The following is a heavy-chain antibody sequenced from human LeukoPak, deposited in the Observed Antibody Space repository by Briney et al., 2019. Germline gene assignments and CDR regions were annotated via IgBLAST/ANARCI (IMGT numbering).Heavy chain of an antibody. CDR1: GGSISSGGYY. V-gene: IGHV4-31*03. Sequence: SETLTLTCTVSGGSISSGGYYWSWICQHPGKGLECIGYIYYSGSTYYSPSLKSRVTISVDTSKNQFSLKLSSVTAADTAVYYCAREDCSSNSCYGTGYWGQGTLVTVSS. CDR2: IYYSGST. D-gene: IGHD2-2*01. CDR3: AREDCSSNSCYGTGY. J-gene: IGHJ4*02.